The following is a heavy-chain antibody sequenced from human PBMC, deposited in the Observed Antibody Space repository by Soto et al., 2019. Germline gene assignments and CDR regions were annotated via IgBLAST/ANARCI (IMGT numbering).Heavy chain of an antibody. V-gene: IGHV1-69*01. CDR3: ASPASDFWSGYPYGMDV. CDR1: GGPFNKYA. D-gene: IGHD3-3*01. CDR2: IIPIFGTA. Sequence: GXAVKVSCKASGGPFNKYAISWVRQAPGQGLEWMGGIIPIFGTANYAQNFQGRVTITADESTSTAYMELSSLRSEDTAVYYCASPASDFWSGYPYGMDVWGQGTTVTVSS. J-gene: IGHJ6*02.